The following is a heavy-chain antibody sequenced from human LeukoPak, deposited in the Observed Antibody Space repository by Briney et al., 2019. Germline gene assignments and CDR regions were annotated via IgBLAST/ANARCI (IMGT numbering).Heavy chain of an antibody. Sequence: ASETLSLTCSVSGGSISSRNYYWGWIRQPPGKKLEWIGSIYYSGGTYYNPSLKSRVTISVDTSKNQFSLKLNSVTAADTAVHYCARTNPSFDYWGQGTLVTVSS. V-gene: IGHV4-39*01. CDR1: GGSISSRNYY. CDR3: ARTNPSFDY. CDR2: IYYSGGT. J-gene: IGHJ4*02.